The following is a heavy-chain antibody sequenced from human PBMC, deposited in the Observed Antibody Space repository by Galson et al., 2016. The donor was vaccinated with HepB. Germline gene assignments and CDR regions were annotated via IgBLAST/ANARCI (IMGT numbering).Heavy chain of an antibody. CDR2: INLSGNT. D-gene: IGHD6-19*01. V-gene: IGHV4-34*01. Sequence: SETLSLTCAIYGGSFSGYYWNWIRQSPGKGLEWIGEINLSGNTNYNPSLKSRVTISVDTSKNQFSLRLNSVTAADTGVYYCATGIVVAGKYYYYYMDVWGKGTTVTVSS. J-gene: IGHJ6*03. CDR1: GGSFSGYY. CDR3: ATGIVVAGKYYYYYMDV.